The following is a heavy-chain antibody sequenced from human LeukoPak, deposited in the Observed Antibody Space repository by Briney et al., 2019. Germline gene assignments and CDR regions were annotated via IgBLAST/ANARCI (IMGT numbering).Heavy chain of an antibody. D-gene: IGHD3-10*01. J-gene: IGHJ6*03. V-gene: IGHV4-59*01. CDR2: IYYSGST. CDR1: GGSISSYY. CDR3: SRSFTGAGHYYLYYMDV. Sequence: SETLSLTCTVSGGSISSYYWSWLRQPPGKGLEWIGHIYYSGSTNYNPSLTSRGPISLDTSKNHFPLTLSSMPTADTAVYYCSRSFTGAGHYYLYYMDVWGKGTPVTVSS.